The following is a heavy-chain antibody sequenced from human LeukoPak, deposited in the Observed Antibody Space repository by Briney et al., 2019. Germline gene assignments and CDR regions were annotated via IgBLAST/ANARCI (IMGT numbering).Heavy chain of an antibody. CDR3: AGHPPYCSGGNCYGPDAFDV. CDR2: IYYSGTT. V-gene: IGHV4-39*01. J-gene: IGHJ3*01. Sequence: PSETLSLTCTVSGGSISSSSYFWGWIRQPPGNGLEWIATIYYSGTTYYNPSLKSRVTISVDTSKNQFSLKLSSVTAADTAVYSCAGHPPYCSGGNCYGPDAFDVWGQGTMVTVSS. CDR1: GGSISSSSYF. D-gene: IGHD2-15*01.